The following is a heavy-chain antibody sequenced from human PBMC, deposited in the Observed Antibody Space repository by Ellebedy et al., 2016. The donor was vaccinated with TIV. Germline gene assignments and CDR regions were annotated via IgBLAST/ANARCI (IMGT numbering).Heavy chain of an antibody. D-gene: IGHD1-26*01. Sequence: SVKVSXXASGGTFSSYAISWVRQAPGQGLEWMGGIIPIFGTANYAQKFQGRVTITADESTSTAYMELRSLRSDDTAVYYCARDLIVGATPFDYWGQGTLVTVSS. J-gene: IGHJ4*02. CDR2: IIPIFGTA. CDR1: GGTFSSYA. V-gene: IGHV1-69*13. CDR3: ARDLIVGATPFDY.